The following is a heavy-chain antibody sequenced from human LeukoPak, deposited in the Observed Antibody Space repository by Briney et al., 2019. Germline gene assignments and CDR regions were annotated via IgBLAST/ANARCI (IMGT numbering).Heavy chain of an antibody. D-gene: IGHD3-22*01. Sequence: SVRVSCKASGGTFSSYAISWVRQAPGQGLEWMGGIIPIFGTANYAQKFQGRVTITTDESTSTAYMELSSLRSEDTAVYYCARDYYDSSGYPRENAFDIWGQGTMVTVSS. CDR3: ARDYYDSSGYPRENAFDI. V-gene: IGHV1-69*05. J-gene: IGHJ3*02. CDR2: IIPIFGTA. CDR1: GGTFSSYA.